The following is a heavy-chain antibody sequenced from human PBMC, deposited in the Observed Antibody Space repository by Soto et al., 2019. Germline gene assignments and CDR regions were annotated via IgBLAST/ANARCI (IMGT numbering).Heavy chain of an antibody. D-gene: IGHD6-13*01. CDR3: ASLDYSSSRY. CDR1: GFTFATYA. V-gene: IGHV3-23*01. CDR2: ISASGAGT. Sequence: GWSLRLSCAPSGFTFATYAMTWVRQAPGKGLEWVSSISASGAGTYYADSVKGRFAISRDNSKNMLYLQMNSVRAEDTAVYYCASLDYSSSRYWGRGTLVTVSS. J-gene: IGHJ4*02.